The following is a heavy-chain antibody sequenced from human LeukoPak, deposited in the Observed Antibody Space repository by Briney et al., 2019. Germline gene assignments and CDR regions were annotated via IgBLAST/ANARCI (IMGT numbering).Heavy chain of an antibody. J-gene: IGHJ4*02. CDR1: GFTFSSYG. CDR3: AKDVVVATIRYFDY. D-gene: IGHD5-12*01. Sequence: GGSLRLSCAASGFTFSSYGMHWVRQAPGKGLEWVAFIRYDGSNKYYTDSVKGRFTISRDNSKNTLYLQMNSLRAEDTAVYYCAKDVVVATIRYFDYWGQGTLVTVSS. CDR2: IRYDGSNK. V-gene: IGHV3-30*02.